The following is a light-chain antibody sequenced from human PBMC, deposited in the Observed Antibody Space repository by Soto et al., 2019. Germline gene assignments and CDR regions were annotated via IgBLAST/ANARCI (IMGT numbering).Light chain of an antibody. J-gene: IGKJ4*01. V-gene: IGKV3-15*01. Sequence: EIVMTQSPATLSVSPGETATLSCRASQGISRTLAWYQLKSGQAPRLLFYGASTRATGVPARFSGSGSGTECTLTISSLQSEDSALYYCQHYNHWPQLSFGGGTKVEI. CDR3: QHYNHWPQLS. CDR1: QGISRT. CDR2: GAS.